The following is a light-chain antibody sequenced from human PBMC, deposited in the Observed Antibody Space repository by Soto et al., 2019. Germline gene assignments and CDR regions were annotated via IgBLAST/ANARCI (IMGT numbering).Light chain of an antibody. J-gene: IGKJ4*01. CDR3: QQLNNYPRVT. V-gene: IGKV1-9*01. Sequence: DIQLTQSPSFLSASVGDRVTITCRASQGISSYLAWYQQKPGKAPNLLIYGASTLQSGVPSRFRGSGSGTEFTLTISSLQPEDVATYYCQQLNNYPRVTFGGGTKVEIK. CDR2: GAS. CDR1: QGISSY.